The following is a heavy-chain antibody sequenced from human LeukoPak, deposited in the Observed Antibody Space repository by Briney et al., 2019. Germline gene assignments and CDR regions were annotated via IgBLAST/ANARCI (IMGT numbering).Heavy chain of an antibody. D-gene: IGHD5-24*01. CDR3: ARAAGCRDGYNCAFDI. Sequence: ASVKVSCKASGGTFISYAISWVRQAPGQGLEWVGGIIPICGTANYVRKFQGRVTITAEESTSTAYIELSSLRSEDTAGYYFARAAGCRDGYNCAFDIWGQGTMVTVS. CDR2: IIPICGTA. V-gene: IGHV1-69*13. CDR1: GGTFISYA. J-gene: IGHJ3*02.